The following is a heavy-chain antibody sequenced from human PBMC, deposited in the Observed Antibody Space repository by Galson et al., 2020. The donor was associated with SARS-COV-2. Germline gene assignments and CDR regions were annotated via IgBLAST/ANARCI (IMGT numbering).Heavy chain of an antibody. CDR2: IRTGTGYI. CDR1: GFTFSSYN. J-gene: IGHJ4*02. V-gene: IGHV3-21*01. Sequence: GESLKISCAASGFTFSSYNMNWVRQAPGKGLEWVSSIRTGTGYIYYADSVKGRFTITRDNAKNSLYLQMNSLRAEDTAVYYCARDSSGYFDFDYWGQGILVTVSS. D-gene: IGHD3-22*01. CDR3: ARDSSGYFDFDY.